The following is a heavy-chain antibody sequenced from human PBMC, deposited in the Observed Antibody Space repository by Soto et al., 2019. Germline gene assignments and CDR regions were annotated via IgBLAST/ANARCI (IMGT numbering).Heavy chain of an antibody. V-gene: IGHV4-59*01. J-gene: IGHJ5*02. D-gene: IGHD2-8*01. CDR1: GGSISHYY. CDR2: AYYSGST. Sequence: RSLTCSVSGGSISHYYWSWIRQSPGKGLEWIGYAYYSGSTDYNPSLKSRVTMSVDTSKNQVSLKLNSVTTADTAVYYCARDRSTYGGGGTGEVKENWFDPWGPGTLVTVSS. CDR3: ARDRSTYGGGGTGEVKENWFDP.